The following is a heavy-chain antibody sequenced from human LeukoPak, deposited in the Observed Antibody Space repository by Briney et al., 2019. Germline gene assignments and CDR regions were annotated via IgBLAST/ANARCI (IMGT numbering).Heavy chain of an antibody. J-gene: IGHJ4*02. CDR1: GGSISGSSYY. CDR3: ARTNDAVAGVDY. V-gene: IGHV4-39*01. CDR2: IYYSGST. Sequence: PSETLSLTCTVSGGSISGSSYYWGWIRQPPGKGLEWIGSIYYSGSTYYNPSLKSRVTISVDTSKNQFSLKLNSVTATDTAVYYCARTNDAVAGVDYWGQGTLVTVSS. D-gene: IGHD6-19*01.